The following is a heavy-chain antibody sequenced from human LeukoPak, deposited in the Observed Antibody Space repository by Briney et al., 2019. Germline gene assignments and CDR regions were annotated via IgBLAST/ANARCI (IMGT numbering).Heavy chain of an antibody. Sequence: GGSLRLSCTASGFTVSSNSMSWVRQAPGKGLEWVANIKQDGSEKYYVDSVKGRFTISRDNAKNSLYLQMNSLRAEDTAVYYCARDYRVRGALDYWGQGTLVTVSS. D-gene: IGHD3-10*01. CDR3: ARDYRVRGALDY. CDR2: IKQDGSEK. CDR1: GFTVSSNS. J-gene: IGHJ4*02. V-gene: IGHV3-7*01.